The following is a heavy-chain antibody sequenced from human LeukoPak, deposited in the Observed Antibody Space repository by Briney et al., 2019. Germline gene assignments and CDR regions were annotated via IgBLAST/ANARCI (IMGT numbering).Heavy chain of an antibody. CDR3: ARSHYDILTGYQNWFDP. CDR2: IYHSGST. J-gene: IGHJ5*02. D-gene: IGHD3-9*01. V-gene: IGHV4-38-2*01. Sequence: SETLSLTCAVSGYSISSGYYWGWSRPPPGKGLEGIGSIYHSGSTYYNPSLKSRVTISVDTSKNQFSLKLSSVTAADTAVYYCARSHYDILTGYQNWFDPWGQGTLVTVSS. CDR1: GYSISSGYY.